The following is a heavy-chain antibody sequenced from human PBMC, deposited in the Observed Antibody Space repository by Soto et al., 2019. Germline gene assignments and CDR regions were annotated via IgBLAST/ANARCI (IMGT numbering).Heavy chain of an antibody. J-gene: IGHJ4*02. Sequence: EKGLEWVSAISGSGGSTYYADSVKGRFTISRDNSKNTLYLQMNSLRAEDTAVYYCAKSAVYDEKGIHRPTQFEYWGQGTLVTVSS. CDR2: ISGSGGST. CDR3: AKSAVYDEKGIHRPTQFEY. D-gene: IGHD2-2*01. V-gene: IGHV3-23*01.